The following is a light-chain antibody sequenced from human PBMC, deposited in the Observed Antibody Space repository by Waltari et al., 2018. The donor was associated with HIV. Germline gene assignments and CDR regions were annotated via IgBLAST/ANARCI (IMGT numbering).Light chain of an antibody. Sequence: DIQMTQSPSTLSAFVGDRVTITCRASENIIGWLAWYQQKPGKAPKLLIYKPSTLESGVPLRFSGSASGTEFTLTISSLQPEDFATYYCQQYKSYSPWTFGQGTKVDVK. CDR3: QQYKSYSPWT. CDR1: ENIIGW. V-gene: IGKV1-5*03. J-gene: IGKJ1*01. CDR2: KPS.